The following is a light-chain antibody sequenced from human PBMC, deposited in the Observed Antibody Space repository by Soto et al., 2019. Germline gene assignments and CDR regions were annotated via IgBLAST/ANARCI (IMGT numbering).Light chain of an antibody. CDR2: DAS. Sequence: IVLAQSLATVSLSPGGRATLSCWASQSLSSYLAWYQQKPGQAPRLLIYDASNRANGIPARFTGSGYGTDFNLTISSLETEDSAVYFCQQRAGWPPTFGGGTKVDIK. J-gene: IGKJ4*01. CDR3: QQRAGWPPT. V-gene: IGKV3-11*01. CDR1: QSLSSY.